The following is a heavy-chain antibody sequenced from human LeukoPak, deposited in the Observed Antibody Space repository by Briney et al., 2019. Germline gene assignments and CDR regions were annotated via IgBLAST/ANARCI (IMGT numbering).Heavy chain of an antibody. V-gene: IGHV1-2*06. CDR3: AREGDYGDCPIDY. Sequence: ASVKVSCKASGYTFTGYYMHWVRQAPGQGLEWMGRINPNSGGTNYAQKFQGRVTMTRDTSISTAYMELSRLRSDDTAVYYCAREGDYGDCPIDYWGQGTLVTVSS. CDR2: INPNSGGT. J-gene: IGHJ4*02. CDR1: GYTFTGYY. D-gene: IGHD4-17*01.